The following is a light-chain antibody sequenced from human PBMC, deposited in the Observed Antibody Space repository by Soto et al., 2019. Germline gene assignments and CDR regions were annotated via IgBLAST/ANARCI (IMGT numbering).Light chain of an antibody. Sequence: DIQMTQSPSSLSASVGDRVTITCRASQSISNYLNWYQQKPGKAPDLLIYGASSLQSGVPSRFSGSGSGTDFTLTISSLQPEDFATYYCQQSYSIPITFGQGTRLEIK. CDR3: QQSYSIPIT. J-gene: IGKJ5*01. V-gene: IGKV1-39*01. CDR1: QSISNY. CDR2: GAS.